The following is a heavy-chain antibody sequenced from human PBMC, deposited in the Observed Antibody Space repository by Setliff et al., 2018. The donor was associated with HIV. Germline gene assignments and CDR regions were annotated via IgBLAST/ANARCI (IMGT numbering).Heavy chain of an antibody. Sequence: GASVKVSCKTSGYTFSNYPIHWLRQAPGQRPEWMGWVNTGKGDTKYSQRFQDTLTITTDSSASSVYMELSSLSSDDTAIYYCARDRFTLTSSIFGFWGHGTLVTVSS. CDR3: ARDRFTLTSSIFGF. CDR1: GYTFSNYP. J-gene: IGHJ4*01. D-gene: IGHD3-3*01. CDR2: VNTGKGDT. V-gene: IGHV1-3*04.